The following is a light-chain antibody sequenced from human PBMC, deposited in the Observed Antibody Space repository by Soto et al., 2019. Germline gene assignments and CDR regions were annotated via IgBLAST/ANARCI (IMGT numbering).Light chain of an antibody. CDR3: QSYDRSSLYV. V-gene: IGLV6-57*02. J-gene: IGLJ1*01. Sequence: NFTLTQPHSVSESPGKTVTISCTGSSGSVASNYVHWYQRRPGSAPTIVIYGDNQRPSGVPDRFSGSIDSSSNSASLTISRLKTEDEADYFCQSYDRSSLYVFGTGTKLTVL. CDR2: GDN. CDR1: SGSVASNY.